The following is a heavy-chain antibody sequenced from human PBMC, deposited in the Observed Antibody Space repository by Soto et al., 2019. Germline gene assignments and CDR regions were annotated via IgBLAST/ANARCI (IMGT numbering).Heavy chain of an antibody. CDR1: GGSISSYY. CDR2: IYYSGST. V-gene: IGHV4-59*01. CDR3: ARVVGTTVTTYYFDD. Sequence: SETLSLTCTVSGGSISSYYWSWIRQPPGKGLEWIGYIYYSGSTNYNPSLKSRVTISVDTSKNQFSLKLSSVTAADTAVYYCARVVGTTVTTYYFDDWGQGTLVTVSS. J-gene: IGHJ4*02. D-gene: IGHD4-17*01.